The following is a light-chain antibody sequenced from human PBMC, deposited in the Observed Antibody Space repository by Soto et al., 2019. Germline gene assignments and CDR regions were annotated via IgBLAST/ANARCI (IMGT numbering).Light chain of an antibody. CDR1: QSIFSNY. V-gene: IGKV3-20*01. Sequence: EVMLTQSPGTLSLSPGERATLSCRASQSIFSNYLAWYQQKSGQAPRLLIYGASNRATSIPHRFSGSGSGTDFTLTISRLEPEDLAVYYCQQYGTSPRTFGQGTKVEFK. J-gene: IGKJ1*01. CDR3: QQYGTSPRT. CDR2: GAS.